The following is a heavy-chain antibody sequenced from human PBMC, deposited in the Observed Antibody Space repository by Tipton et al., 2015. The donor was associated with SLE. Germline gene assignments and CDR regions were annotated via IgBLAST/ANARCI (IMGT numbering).Heavy chain of an antibody. J-gene: IGHJ4*02. CDR1: GGSITNHY. Sequence: LRLSCTVSGGSITNHYWNWIRQPPGKGLEWIGYIYYSGSTNYNPSLKSRVTMSVDPSKMQFSLNLNSVTAADTALYFCARGVAERLGLDFWGQGSLVTVSS. CDR2: IYYSGST. V-gene: IGHV4-59*11. CDR3: ARGVAERLGLDF. D-gene: IGHD6-19*01.